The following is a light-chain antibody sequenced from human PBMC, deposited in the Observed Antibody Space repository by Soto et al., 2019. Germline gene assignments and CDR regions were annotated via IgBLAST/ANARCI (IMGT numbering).Light chain of an antibody. V-gene: IGLV6-57*02. CDR3: QSYDSSSHVV. J-gene: IGLJ2*01. CDR1: SGSIASNY. CDR2: EDN. Sequence: NFMLTQPHSVSESPGKTVTISCAASSGSIASNYVQWYQQRPGSAPTLMIYEDNQRPSGVPDRFSGSIDSSSNSASLTISALKTADEADYYCQSYDSSSHVVFGGGTQLTVL.